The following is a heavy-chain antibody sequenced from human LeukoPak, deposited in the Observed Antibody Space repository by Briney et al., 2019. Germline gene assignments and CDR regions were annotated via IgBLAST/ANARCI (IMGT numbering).Heavy chain of an antibody. CDR3: ARIAFYGDYCDY. Sequence: PGGSLRLSCAASGFTFSSYSMNWVRQAPGKGLEWVSFTRSSSSYIYYADSVKGRFTISRDNAKNSLYLQMNSLRVEDTAVYYCARIAFYGDYCDYWGQGTLVTVSS. CDR1: GFTFSSYS. D-gene: IGHD4-17*01. V-gene: IGHV3-21*01. CDR2: TRSSSSYI. J-gene: IGHJ4*02.